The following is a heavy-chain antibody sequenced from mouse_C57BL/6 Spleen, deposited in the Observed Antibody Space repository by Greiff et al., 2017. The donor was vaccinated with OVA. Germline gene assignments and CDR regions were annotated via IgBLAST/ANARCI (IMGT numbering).Heavy chain of an antibody. Sequence: EVQLQQSGPELVKPGASVKMSCKASGYTFTDYNMHWVQQSHGKSLEWIGYINPNNGGTSYNPKFKGKATLTVNKSSSTAYMERRSLTSEDSAVYYCARWLLRGYAMDYWGQGTSVTVSS. CDR1: GYTFTDYN. J-gene: IGHJ4*01. V-gene: IGHV1-22*01. D-gene: IGHD2-3*01. CDR2: INPNNGGT. CDR3: ARWLLRGYAMDY.